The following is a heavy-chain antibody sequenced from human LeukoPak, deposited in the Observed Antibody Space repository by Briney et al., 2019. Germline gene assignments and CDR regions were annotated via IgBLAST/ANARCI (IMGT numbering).Heavy chain of an antibody. CDR3: AKPLLRFLEWFGLDDAFDI. V-gene: IGHV3-20*04. J-gene: IGHJ3*02. D-gene: IGHD3-3*01. CDR2: INWNGGST. CDR1: GFTFDDYG. Sequence: RTGGSLRLSCAASGFTFDDYGMSWVRQAPGKGLEWVSGINWNGGSTGYADSVKGRFTISRDNAKNSLYLQMNSLRAEDTAVYYCAKPLLRFLEWFGLDDAFDIWGQGTIVTVSS.